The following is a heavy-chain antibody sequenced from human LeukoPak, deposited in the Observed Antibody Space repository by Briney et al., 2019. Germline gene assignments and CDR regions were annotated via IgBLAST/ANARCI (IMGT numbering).Heavy chain of an antibody. CDR3: ARVPDWTYVPDY. CDR2: IKSSNT. D-gene: IGHD3-16*01. Sequence: SETLSLTCTVSGGSISSDRFYWTWVRQPAGKGLEWIGRIKSSNTNYNPSLKSRVSISLDTSTNQFSLKLSSLTAADTAVYYCARVPDWTYVPDYWGQGTLVAVSS. V-gene: IGHV4-61*02. J-gene: IGHJ4*02. CDR1: GGSISSDRFY.